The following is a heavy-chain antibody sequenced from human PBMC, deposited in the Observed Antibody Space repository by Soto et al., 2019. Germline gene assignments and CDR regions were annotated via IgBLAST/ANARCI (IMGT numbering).Heavy chain of an antibody. V-gene: IGHV4-39*01. J-gene: IGHJ1*01. Sequence: QLQLQESGPGLVKPSETLSLTCSVSGGSISSSSYYWGWIRKPPGKGLEWIVIISYRGSTYYSSSLKSRVTISVDTAKNQFSQKLSSVTAADTAVYYCASVYGDYPEYFQHWGQGTLVTVSS. D-gene: IGHD4-17*01. CDR2: ISYRGST. CDR1: GGSISSSSYY. CDR3: ASVYGDYPEYFQH.